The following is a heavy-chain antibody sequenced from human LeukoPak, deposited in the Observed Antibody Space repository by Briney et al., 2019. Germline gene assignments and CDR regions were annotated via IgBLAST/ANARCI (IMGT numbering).Heavy chain of an antibody. CDR3: ARHTSMVRGVMKYYFDY. CDR1: GGSISSSSYY. D-gene: IGHD3-10*01. V-gene: IGHV4-39*01. CDR2: IYYSGNP. J-gene: IGHJ4*02. Sequence: PSETLSLTCTVSGGSISSSSYYWVWMPQPPGKGLEWIGSIYYSGNPYYNPSLKSRVTISVDTSKNQFSLRLNSVTAADTAVYYCARHTSMVRGVMKYYFDYWGQGTLATVSS.